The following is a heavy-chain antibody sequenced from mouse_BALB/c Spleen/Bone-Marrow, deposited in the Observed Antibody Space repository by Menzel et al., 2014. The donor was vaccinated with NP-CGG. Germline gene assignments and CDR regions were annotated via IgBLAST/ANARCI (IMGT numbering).Heavy chain of an antibody. D-gene: IGHD2-1*01. J-gene: IGHJ2*01. CDR3: ARSYGNYAYYSDY. CDR1: GYTFTDYY. V-gene: IGHV1-19*01. Sequence: EVQLQQSGPELVKPGASVKMSCKASGYTFTDYYMDWVKQSHGESFEWIGRVNPYDGGTSYNQKFKGKATLTVDKSSSTAYMELNSLTSEDSAVYYCARSYGNYAYYSDYWGQGTTLTVSS. CDR2: VNPYDGGT.